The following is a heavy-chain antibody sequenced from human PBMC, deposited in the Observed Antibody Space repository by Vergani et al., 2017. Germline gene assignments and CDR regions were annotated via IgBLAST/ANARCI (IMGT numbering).Heavy chain of an antibody. CDR2: IYYSGST. Sequence: QLQLQESGPGLVKPSATLSLTCSVSGASIRSSNYYWGWILQPPGKGLGWIASIYYSGSTYYNPSLKSRVTISVDTSKNQFSLKLSSVTAADTAVYFCARHSTVEWLVKLGWIDPWGQGILVTVSS. V-gene: IGHV4-39*01. D-gene: IGHD6-19*01. J-gene: IGHJ5*02. CDR3: ARHSTVEWLVKLGWIDP. CDR1: GASIRSSNYY.